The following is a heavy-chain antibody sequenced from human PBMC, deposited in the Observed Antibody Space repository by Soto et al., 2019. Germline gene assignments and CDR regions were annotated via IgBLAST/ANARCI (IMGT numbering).Heavy chain of an antibody. CDR1: GGSISSYY. CDR3: ARDRRVRGVIIYYGMDV. Sequence: SETLSLTCTVSGGSISSYYWSWIRQPPGKGLEWIGYIYYSGSTNYNPSLKSRVTISVDTSKNQFSLKLSSVTAADTAVYYCARDRRVRGVIIYYGMDVWGQGTTVTVSS. J-gene: IGHJ6*02. V-gene: IGHV4-59*01. CDR2: IYYSGST. D-gene: IGHD3-10*01.